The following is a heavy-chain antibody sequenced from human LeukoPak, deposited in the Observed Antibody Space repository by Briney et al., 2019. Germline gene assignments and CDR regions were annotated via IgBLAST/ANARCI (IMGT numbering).Heavy chain of an antibody. Sequence: SVKVSCKASGGTFSSYAISWVRQAPGQGLEWMGRIIPILGIANYAQKFQGRVTITADKSTSTAYMELSSLRSEDTAVYYCAREMGPGIAAARTWGDYYYGMDVWGQGTTVTVSS. CDR2: IIPILGIA. V-gene: IGHV1-69*04. D-gene: IGHD6-13*01. CDR3: AREMGPGIAAARTWGDYYYGMDV. J-gene: IGHJ6*02. CDR1: GGTFSSYA.